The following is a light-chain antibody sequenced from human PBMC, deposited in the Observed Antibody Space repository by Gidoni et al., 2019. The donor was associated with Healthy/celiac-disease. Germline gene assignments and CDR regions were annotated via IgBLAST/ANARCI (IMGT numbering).Light chain of an antibody. CDR2: AAS. J-gene: IGKJ2*01. V-gene: IGKV1-8*01. CDR3: QQYYSYPHT. Sequence: AIRMTPSPSSFSASTGDRVTITCPASQGISSYLAWYQQKPGKAPKLLIYAASTLQSGVPSRFSGSGSGTDFTLTISCLQSEDFATYYCQQYYSYPHTFGQGTKLEIK. CDR1: QGISSY.